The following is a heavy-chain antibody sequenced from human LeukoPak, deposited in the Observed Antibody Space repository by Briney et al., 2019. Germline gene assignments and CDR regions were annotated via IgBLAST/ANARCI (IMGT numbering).Heavy chain of an antibody. CDR2: IYYTGST. CDR1: GGSINSSSYY. D-gene: IGHD5-12*01. Sequence: SETLSLTCTVSGGSINSSSYYWGWNRQPPGKGLEWIGSIYYTGSTNYNPSLKSRVTISVDTSKNQFSLKLSSVTASDTAVYYCARVGYSGYDYRGYFDYWGQGTLVTVSS. V-gene: IGHV4-39*07. J-gene: IGHJ4*02. CDR3: ARVGYSGYDYRGYFDY.